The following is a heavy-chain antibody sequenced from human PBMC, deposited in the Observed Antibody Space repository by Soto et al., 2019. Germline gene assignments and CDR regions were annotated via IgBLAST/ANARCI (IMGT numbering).Heavy chain of an antibody. J-gene: IGHJ6*02. Sequence: GASVKVSCKASGYTFTSYDINWVRQATGQGLEWMGWMNPNSGNTGYAQKFQGRVTMTRNTSISTAYMELSSLRSEDTAVYYCASNGYSSGWLHYYYGMDVWGQGTPVTVSS. CDR1: GYTFTSYD. CDR3: ASNGYSSGWLHYYYGMDV. D-gene: IGHD6-19*01. V-gene: IGHV1-8*01. CDR2: MNPNSGNT.